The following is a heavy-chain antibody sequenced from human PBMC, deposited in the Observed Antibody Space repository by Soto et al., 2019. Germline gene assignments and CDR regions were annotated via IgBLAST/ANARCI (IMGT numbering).Heavy chain of an antibody. CDR3: ATKGDSSSWYPDFDY. V-gene: IGHV3-30*03. CDR1: GFTFSSYG. Sequence: QVQLVESGGGVVQPGRSLRLSWAASGFTFSSYGMHWVRQAPGKGLEWVAVISYDGRNKYYADSVKGRFTISRDNSKNTLYLQMNSLRAEDTAVYYCATKGDSSSWYPDFDYWGQGTLVTVSS. CDR2: ISYDGRNK. D-gene: IGHD6-13*01. J-gene: IGHJ4*02.